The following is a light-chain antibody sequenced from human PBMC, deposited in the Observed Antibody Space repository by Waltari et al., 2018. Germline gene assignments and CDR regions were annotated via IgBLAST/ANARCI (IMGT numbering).Light chain of an antibody. CDR2: ENS. V-gene: IGLV1-51*02. CDR1: SPNIGNNY. J-gene: IGLJ7*01. CDR3: GTWDSSLSGAV. Sequence: QSVLTQPPSVSAAPGQRVNISCSGGSPNIGNNYVSWYRQFPGTAPKLLIYENSERPSGIPGRFAGSKSGTSATLDITGRQAGDEADYYCGTWDSSLSGAVFGGGTHLTVL.